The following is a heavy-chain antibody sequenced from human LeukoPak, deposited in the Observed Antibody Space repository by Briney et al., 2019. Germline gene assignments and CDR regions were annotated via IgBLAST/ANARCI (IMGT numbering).Heavy chain of an antibody. D-gene: IGHD6-13*01. CDR2: IYYSGST. V-gene: IGHV4-30-4*08. J-gene: IGHJ4*02. CDR1: GGSISSGDYY. Sequence: PSETLSLTCTVSGGSISSGDYYWSWIRQPPGKGLEWIGYIYYSGSTYYNPSLKGRVTISVDTSKNQFSLKLSSVTAADTAVYYCASPGGYSSSWYVLGRWGQGTLVTVSS. CDR3: ASPGGYSSSWYVLGR.